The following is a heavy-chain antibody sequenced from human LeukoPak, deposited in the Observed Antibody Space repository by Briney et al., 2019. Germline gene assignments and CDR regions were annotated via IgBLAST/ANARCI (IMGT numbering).Heavy chain of an antibody. J-gene: IGHJ6*03. Sequence: PGGSLRLSCAASGFTFSSSWMSWVRQAPGKGLEWVSAISGSGGSTYYADSVKGRFTISRDNSKNTLYLQMNSLRAEDTAVYYCAKAVWDGYYYYYYMDVWGKGTTVTVSS. V-gene: IGHV3-23*01. CDR2: ISGSGGST. D-gene: IGHD1-26*01. CDR3: AKAVWDGYYYYYYMDV. CDR1: GFTFSSSW.